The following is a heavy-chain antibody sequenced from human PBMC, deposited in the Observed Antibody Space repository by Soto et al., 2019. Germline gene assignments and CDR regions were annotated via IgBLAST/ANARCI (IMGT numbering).Heavy chain of an antibody. J-gene: IGHJ6*03. CDR3: ARVGPSYYYYYYLDV. Sequence: SETLCLTCAVYGGSFSGYYWSWIRQPPGKGLEWIGEINHSGSTNYNPSLKSRVTISVDTSKNQFSLKLSSVTAADTAVYYCARVGPSYYYYYYLDVWGKGTTVTVSS. CDR2: INHSGST. CDR1: GGSFSGYY. V-gene: IGHV4-34*01.